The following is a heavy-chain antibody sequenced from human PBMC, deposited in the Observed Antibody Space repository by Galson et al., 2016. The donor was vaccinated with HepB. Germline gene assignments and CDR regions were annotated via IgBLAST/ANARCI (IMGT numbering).Heavy chain of an antibody. CDR2: MDPSDSYT. Sequence: QSGAEVKKPGESLRISCKGSGSSFARYWISWVRQMPGKGLEWMGGMDPSDSYTNYSPSFQGHGTITADKSISTAYLQWISLKAADTAMYYCASPYRWGQGTLVTVSS. J-gene: IGHJ5*02. CDR1: GSSFARYW. V-gene: IGHV5-10-1*01. CDR3: ASPYR.